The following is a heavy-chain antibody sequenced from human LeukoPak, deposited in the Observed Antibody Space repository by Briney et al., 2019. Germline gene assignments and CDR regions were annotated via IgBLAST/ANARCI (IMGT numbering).Heavy chain of an antibody. CDR1: GYTFTSYG. V-gene: IGHV1-18*01. D-gene: IGHD1-26*01. Sequence: GASVKVSCKASGYTFTSYGISWVRQAPGQGLEWMGWISAKNGNTNYAQKVQGRVTMTTDTSTSTAYMELRSLRSDDTALYYCARDTEWEKNPDYFDYWGQGTLVTVSS. CDR3: ARDTEWEKNPDYFDY. CDR2: ISAKNGNT. J-gene: IGHJ4*02.